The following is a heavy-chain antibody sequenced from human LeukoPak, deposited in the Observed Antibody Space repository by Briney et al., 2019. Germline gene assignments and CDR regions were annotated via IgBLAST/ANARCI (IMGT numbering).Heavy chain of an antibody. J-gene: IGHJ3*02. D-gene: IGHD1-26*01. CDR1: GFIFGDYW. V-gene: IGHV3-7*01. Sequence: PGGSLRLSCTGSGFIFGDYWMSWVRQAPGKGLEWVANIKLDGSEKYYVDSVKGRFTISRDNARNSLYLQMSSLRAEDTALYYSARATKTYAYDIWGRGAMVTISS. CDR3: ARATKTYAYDI. CDR2: IKLDGSEK.